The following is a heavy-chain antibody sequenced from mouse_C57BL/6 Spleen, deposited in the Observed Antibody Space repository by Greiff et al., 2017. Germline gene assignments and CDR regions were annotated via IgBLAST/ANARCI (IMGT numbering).Heavy chain of an antibody. CDR3: ARGGSLQRGMGYAMDY. V-gene: IGHV1-19*01. Sequence: EVQLQQSGPVLVKPGASVKMSCKASGYTFTDYYMNWVKQSHGKSLEWIGVINPYNGGTSYNQKFKGKATLTVDKSSSTAYMELNSLTSEDSAVYYCARGGSLQRGMGYAMDYWGQGTSVTVSS. CDR2: INPYNGGT. CDR1: GYTFTDYY. D-gene: IGHD2-10*02. J-gene: IGHJ4*01.